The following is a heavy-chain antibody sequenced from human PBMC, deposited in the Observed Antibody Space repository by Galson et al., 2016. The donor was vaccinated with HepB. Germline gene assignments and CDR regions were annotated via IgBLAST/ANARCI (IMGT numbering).Heavy chain of an antibody. Sequence: SLRLSCAASGFTFSRYWMHWVRQAPGKGLVWVSRINSDGSSRNYADSVKGRFTISRDNAESTLYLQMNSLRVEDTALYYCAVSMGGAFDWYDYLDYWGQETLVAVTS. CDR3: AVSMGGAFDWYDYLDY. V-gene: IGHV3-74*01. CDR2: INSDGSSR. J-gene: IGHJ4*02. CDR1: GFTFSRYW. D-gene: IGHD3-9*01.